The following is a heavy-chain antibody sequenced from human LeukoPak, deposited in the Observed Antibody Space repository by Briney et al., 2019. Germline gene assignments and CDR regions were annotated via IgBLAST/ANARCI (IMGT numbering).Heavy chain of an antibody. V-gene: IGHV1-58*01. CDR2: IVVGSGNT. CDR3: AADPHYDILTGYSPSY. J-gene: IGHJ4*02. Sequence: GASVKVSCKASGFTFTSSAVQWVRRARGQRLEWIGWIVVGSGNTNYAQKFQERVTITRDMSTSTAYMELSSLRSEDTAVYYCAADPHYDILTGYSPSYWGQGTLVTVSS. D-gene: IGHD3-9*01. CDR1: GFTFTSSA.